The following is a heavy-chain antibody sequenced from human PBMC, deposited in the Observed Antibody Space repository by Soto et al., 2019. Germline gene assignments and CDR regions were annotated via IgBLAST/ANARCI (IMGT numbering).Heavy chain of an antibody. CDR2: INHSGST. CDR3: ARGYDTALAPIF. V-gene: IGHV4-34*01. Sequence: PSETLSLTCAVYGGSFSGYYWSWIRQPPGKGLEWIGEINHSGSTNYNPSLKSRVTISLDTPKNQFSLKLSSVTAADTAVYYCARGYDTALAPIFWGQGILVTVSS. CDR1: GGSFSGYY. D-gene: IGHD5-18*01. J-gene: IGHJ4*02.